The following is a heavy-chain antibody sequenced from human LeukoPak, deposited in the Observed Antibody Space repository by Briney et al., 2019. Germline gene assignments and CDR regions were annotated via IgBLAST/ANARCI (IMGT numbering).Heavy chain of an antibody. CDR3: ARASFNVVFGNWFDP. D-gene: IGHD2-8*01. CDR2: VYYSGST. CDR1: GESFSGFY. V-gene: IGHV4-34*01. J-gene: IGHJ5*02. Sequence: SETLSLTCAVYGESFSGFYWSWIRQPSGKGLEWIGNVYYSGSTFYNPSLKSRVTISVDTSKNQFSLKLRSVTAADTAIYYCARASFNVVFGNWFDPWGQGTLVTVSS.